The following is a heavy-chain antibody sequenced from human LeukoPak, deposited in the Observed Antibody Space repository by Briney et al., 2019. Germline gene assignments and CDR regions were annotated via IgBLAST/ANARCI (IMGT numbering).Heavy chain of an antibody. V-gene: IGHV1-18*01. D-gene: IGHD2-15*01. CDR2: VSTYNGNT. Sequence: ASVKVSCKASDYTFTSYGISWVRQTPGQGLEWMGWVSTYNGNTNYAQKLQGRVTMTTDTSTSTAYMELRSLRSDDTAVYYCARGPYCSGGTYYSQYYDYWGQGTLVIVSS. CDR3: ARGPYCSGGTYYSQYYDY. CDR1: DYTFTSYG. J-gene: IGHJ4*02.